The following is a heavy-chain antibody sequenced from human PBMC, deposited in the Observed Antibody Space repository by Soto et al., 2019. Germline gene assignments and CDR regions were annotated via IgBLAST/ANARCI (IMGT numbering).Heavy chain of an antibody. CDR2: INPNSGGT. D-gene: IGHD4-4*01. J-gene: IGHJ6*02. CDR1: GYTFTGYY. CDR3: ARDRVLGSAQTTLTTYYGMDV. Sequence: ASVKVSCKASGYTFTGYYMHWVRQAPGQGLEWMGWINPNSGGTNYAQKFQGRVTMTRDTSISTAYMELSRLRSDDTAVYYCARDRVLGSAQTTLTTYYGMDVWGQGTTVTVSS. V-gene: IGHV1-2*02.